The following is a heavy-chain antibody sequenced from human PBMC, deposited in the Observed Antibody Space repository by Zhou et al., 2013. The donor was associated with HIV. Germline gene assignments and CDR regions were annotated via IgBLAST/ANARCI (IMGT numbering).Heavy chain of an antibody. CDR1: GYTFTSYY. CDR3: ARAEGRHYYDSSGPRGFDY. CDR2: IIPILGIA. Sequence: QVQLVQSGAEVQKPGASVKVSCKASGYTFTSYYLHWVRQAPGQGLEWMGRIIPILGIANYAQKFQGRVTITADKSTSTAYMELSSLRSEDTAVYYCARAEGRHYYDSSGPRGFDYWGQGTLVTVSS. J-gene: IGHJ4*02. D-gene: IGHD3-22*01. V-gene: IGHV1-69*09.